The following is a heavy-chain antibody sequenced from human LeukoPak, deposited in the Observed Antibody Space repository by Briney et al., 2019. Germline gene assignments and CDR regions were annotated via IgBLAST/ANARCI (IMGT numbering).Heavy chain of an antibody. CDR3: ARCHAVRGVPNWFDP. CDR2: IYYSGST. J-gene: IGHJ5*02. Sequence: SETLSLTCTVSGGSISSSSYYWSWIRQPPGKGLEWIGYIYYSGSTNYNPSLKSRVTISVDTSKNQFSLKLSSVTAADTAVYYCARCHAVRGVPNWFDPWGQGTLVTVSS. V-gene: IGHV4-61*01. D-gene: IGHD3-10*01. CDR1: GGSISSSSYY.